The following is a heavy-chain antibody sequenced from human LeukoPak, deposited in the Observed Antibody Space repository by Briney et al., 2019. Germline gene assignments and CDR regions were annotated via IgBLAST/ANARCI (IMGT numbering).Heavy chain of an antibody. CDR1: GYSISSGYY. V-gene: IGHV4-38-2*02. D-gene: IGHD3-22*01. CDR2: IYHSGST. Sequence: SETLSLTCTVSGYSISSGYYWGWIRQPPGKGLEWIGSIYHSGSTYYNPSLKSRVTISVDTSKNQFSLKLSSVTAADTAVYYCARRGSGYDYWGQGTLVTVSS. J-gene: IGHJ4*02. CDR3: ARRGSGYDY.